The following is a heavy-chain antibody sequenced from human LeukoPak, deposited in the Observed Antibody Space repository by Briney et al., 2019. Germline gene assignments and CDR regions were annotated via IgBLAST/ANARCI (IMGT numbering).Heavy chain of an antibody. D-gene: IGHD3-10*01. Sequence: PGRPLRLSCAASGFTFSSYAMHWVRQAPGKGLAWVAGISYEGSNKYYADSVKGRFTISRDNSKNTLYLQMNSLRAEATVVYYGGRDRSMVRGVIDPRYYYYGMYVWGQGTTVTVSS. J-gene: IGHJ6*02. V-gene: IGHV3-30*04. CDR3: GRDRSMVRGVIDPRYYYYGMYV. CDR1: GFTFSSYA. CDR2: ISYEGSNK.